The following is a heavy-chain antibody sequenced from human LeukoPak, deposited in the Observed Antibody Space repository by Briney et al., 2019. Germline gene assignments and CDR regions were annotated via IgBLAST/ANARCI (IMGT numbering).Heavy chain of an antibody. J-gene: IGHJ3*02. Sequence: GGSLRLSCAASGFTFSGYWMSWVRQAPGKGLEWVANIKQDGSEKYYVDSVKGRFTISRDNAKNSLYLQMNSLRAEDTAVYYCAKSSSGWFTPIDIWGQGTMVTVSS. V-gene: IGHV3-7*01. CDR1: GFTFSGYW. D-gene: IGHD6-19*01. CDR2: IKQDGSEK. CDR3: AKSSSGWFTPIDI.